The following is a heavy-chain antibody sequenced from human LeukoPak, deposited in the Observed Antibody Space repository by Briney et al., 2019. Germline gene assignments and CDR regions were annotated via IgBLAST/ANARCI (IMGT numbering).Heavy chain of an antibody. Sequence: GGSLRLSCAASGFSFSSFSMNWVRQAPGKGLEWLSSISSSSRYIYYADSVKGRFTISRDNAKNSLYLQMNSLRAEDTAVYYCAKDSYSKGDFWGQGVLVTVSS. CDR1: GFSFSSFS. J-gene: IGHJ4*02. D-gene: IGHD6-13*01. CDR3: AKDSYSKGDF. CDR2: ISSSSRYI. V-gene: IGHV3-21*01.